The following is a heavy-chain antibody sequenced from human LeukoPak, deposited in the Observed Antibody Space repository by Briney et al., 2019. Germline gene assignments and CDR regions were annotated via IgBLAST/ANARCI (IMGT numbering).Heavy chain of an antibody. CDR3: ARAKDRYSSSWEYFDY. J-gene: IGHJ4*02. CDR2: IYYSGST. D-gene: IGHD6-13*01. CDR1: GGSISGSSYY. Sequence: SETLSLTCTVSGGSISGSSYYWGWIRQPPGKGLEWIGSIYYSGSTYYNPSLKSRVTISVDTSKNQFSLKLSSVTAADTAVYYCARAKDRYSSSWEYFDYWGQGTLVTVSS. V-gene: IGHV4-39*07.